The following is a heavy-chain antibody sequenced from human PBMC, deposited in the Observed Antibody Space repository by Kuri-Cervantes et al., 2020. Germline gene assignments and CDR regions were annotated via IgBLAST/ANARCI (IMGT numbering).Heavy chain of an antibody. J-gene: IGHJ4*02. CDR1: GFTFSSYA. CDR3: ARPPKRAYSSGYSYFDY. V-gene: IGHV3-33*08. CDR2: IWYDGSNK. D-gene: IGHD3-22*01. Sequence: GGSLRLSCAASGFTFSSYAMSWVRQAPGKGLEWVAVIWYDGSNKYYADSVKGRFTISRDNSKNTLYLQMNSLRAEDTAVYYCARPPKRAYSSGYSYFDYWGQGTLVTVSS.